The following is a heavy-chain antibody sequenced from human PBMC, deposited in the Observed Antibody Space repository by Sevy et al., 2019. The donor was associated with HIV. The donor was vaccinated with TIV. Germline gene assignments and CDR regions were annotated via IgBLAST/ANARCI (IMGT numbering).Heavy chain of an antibody. CDR1: GFTFSSYA. CDR3: ARGSESFHYSYDVDV. J-gene: IGHJ6*02. V-gene: IGHV3-30-3*01. CDR2: ISYDGTNK. D-gene: IGHD2-15*01. Sequence: GGSLRLSCAASGFTFSSYAMHWVRQAPGKGLEWVALISYDGTNKYYADSVKGRFTISRDNSKNTLYLQMNSLRTEDTTVYYCARGSESFHYSYDVDVWGQGTTVTVSS.